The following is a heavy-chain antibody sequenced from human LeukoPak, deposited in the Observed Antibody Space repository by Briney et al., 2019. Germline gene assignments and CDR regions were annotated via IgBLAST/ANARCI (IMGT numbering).Heavy chain of an antibody. CDR1: GFTFSSYW. D-gene: IGHD5-12*01. Sequence: GGSLRLSCAASGFTFSSYWMSWVRQAPGKGLECVASIKQDGSEKYYVDSVKGRFTISRDNTKNSLYLQMNSLRADDTAVYYCAIFGGYSGYDLFDYWGQGALVTVSS. CDR2: IKQDGSEK. J-gene: IGHJ4*02. V-gene: IGHV3-7*01. CDR3: AIFGGYSGYDLFDY.